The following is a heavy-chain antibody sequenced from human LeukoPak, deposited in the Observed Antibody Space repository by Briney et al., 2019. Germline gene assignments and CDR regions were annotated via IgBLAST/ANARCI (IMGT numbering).Heavy chain of an antibody. CDR2: ISGSDGST. CDR3: AKIAETSGTYGQGFDY. CDR1: GFTFSSYA. V-gene: IGHV3-23*01. D-gene: IGHD1-26*01. J-gene: IGHJ4*02. Sequence: GGSLRLSCAAFGFTFSSYAMNWVRQAPGKGLEWVSVISGSDGSTYYADSVKGRFTISRDNSKNTLYLQMNSLRVEDTAVYYCAKIAETSGTYGQGFDYWGQGTLVTVSS.